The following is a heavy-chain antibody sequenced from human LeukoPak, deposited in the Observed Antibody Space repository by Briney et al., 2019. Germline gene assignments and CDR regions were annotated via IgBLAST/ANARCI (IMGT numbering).Heavy chain of an antibody. Sequence: ASVKVSCKASGGTFSSYAISWVRQAPGQGLEWMGIINPSGGSASYAQKFQGRVTMTRDTSTSTVYMELSSLRSEDTAVYYCARLGSSSWYFDYGGQGTLVTVSS. V-gene: IGHV1-46*01. CDR3: ARLGSSSWYFDY. D-gene: IGHD6-13*01. CDR1: GGTFSSYA. J-gene: IGHJ4*02. CDR2: INPSGGSA.